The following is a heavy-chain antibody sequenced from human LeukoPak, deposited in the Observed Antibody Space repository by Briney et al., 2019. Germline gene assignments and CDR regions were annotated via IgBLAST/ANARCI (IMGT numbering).Heavy chain of an antibody. J-gene: IGHJ4*02. D-gene: IGHD1-26*01. CDR3: AIDSSSGGYSGDC. CDR2: INPNGGGT. CDR1: GYTFTAYY. Sequence: GASVTVSFTASGYTFTAYYIHWVRQAPGQGLEWMGWINPNGGGTNYAQKFQGRVTITRDTTISTAYMELSKLTPADTAAYYCAIDSSSGGYSGDCWGQGTLVTVSS. V-gene: IGHV1-2*02.